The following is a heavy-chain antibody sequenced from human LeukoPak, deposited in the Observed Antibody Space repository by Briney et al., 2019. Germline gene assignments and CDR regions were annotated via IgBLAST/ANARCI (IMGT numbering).Heavy chain of an antibody. D-gene: IGHD2-15*01. CDR1: GFTVSSDY. CDR3: ARSIGYCSGGSCYGGGLDY. CDR2: ISSSGSTI. Sequence: GGSLRLSCAASGFTVSSDYMSWVRQAPGKGLEWVSYISSSGSTIYYADSVKGRFTISRDNAKNSLYLQMNSLRAEDTAVYYCARSIGYCSGGSCYGGGLDYWGQGTLVTVSS. J-gene: IGHJ4*02. V-gene: IGHV3-11*01.